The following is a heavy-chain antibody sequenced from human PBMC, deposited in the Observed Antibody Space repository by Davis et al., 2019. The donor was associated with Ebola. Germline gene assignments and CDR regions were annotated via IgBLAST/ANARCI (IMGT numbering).Heavy chain of an antibody. Sequence: ASVKVSCKTSGYTFTSHGISWVRQAPGQGLEWMGWINAYNGNTNYAQKFQGRVTVTADTSTSTAYMELRSLRSDDTAVYYCATGLLHYSDSSRFYAEYFQHWGQGTLVTVSS. J-gene: IGHJ1*01. CDR3: ATGLLHYSDSSRFYAEYFQH. V-gene: IGHV1-18*01. D-gene: IGHD3-22*01. CDR2: INAYNGNT. CDR1: GYTFTSHG.